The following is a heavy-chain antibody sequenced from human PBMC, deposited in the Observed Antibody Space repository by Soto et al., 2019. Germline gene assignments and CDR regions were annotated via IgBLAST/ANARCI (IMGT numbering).Heavy chain of an antibody. CDR1: GFTFARYS. V-gene: IGHV3-21*06. J-gene: IGHJ4*02. CDR3: ARESEDLTSNFDY. CDR2: INSTTNYI. Sequence: GGSLRLSCPASGFTFARYSMNGFRKAAGKGLEWVYSINSTTNYIYYGDSMKGRFTISRDNAKNSLYLEMNSLRAEDTAVYYCARESEDLTSNFDYWGQGTLVTVSS.